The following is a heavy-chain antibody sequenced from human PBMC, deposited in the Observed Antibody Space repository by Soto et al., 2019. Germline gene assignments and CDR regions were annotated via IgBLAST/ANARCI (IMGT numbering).Heavy chain of an antibody. CDR1: GGSFSGYY. Sequence: SETLSLTCAVYGGSFSGYYWSWIRQPPGKGLEWIGEINHSGSTNYNPSLKSRVTISVDTSKNQFSLKLSSVTAADTAVYYCARDKAAAGAGRYYYYGMDVWGQGTTVTVSS. CDR3: ARDKAAAGAGRYYYYGMDV. D-gene: IGHD6-13*01. CDR2: INHSGST. V-gene: IGHV4-34*01. J-gene: IGHJ6*02.